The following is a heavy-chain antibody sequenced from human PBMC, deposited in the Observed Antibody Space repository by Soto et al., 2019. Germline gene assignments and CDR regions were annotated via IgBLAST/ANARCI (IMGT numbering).Heavy chain of an antibody. CDR2: IWYDGSNK. J-gene: IGHJ4*02. CDR3: ARELIAVAGTGFDY. CDR1: GFTFSSYG. Sequence: QVQLVESGGGVVQPGRSLRLSCAASGFTFSSYGMHWVRQAPGKGLEWVAVIWYDGSNKYYADSVKGRFTISRDNSKNTLYLQMNSLRAEDTAVYYCARELIAVAGTGFDYWGQGTLVTVSS. V-gene: IGHV3-33*01. D-gene: IGHD6-19*01.